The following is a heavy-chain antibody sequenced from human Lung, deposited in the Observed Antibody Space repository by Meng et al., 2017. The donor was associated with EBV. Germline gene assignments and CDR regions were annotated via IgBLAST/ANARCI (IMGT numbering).Heavy chain of an antibody. Sequence: QVQVVVFGGRRVQPGRSLRLSCAASGFTFSSYAMHWVRQAPGKGLEWVAVISYDGSNKYYADSVKGRFTISRDNSKNTLYLQMNSLRAEDTAVYYCARDFEWELPGYWGQGTLVTVSS. J-gene: IGHJ4*02. CDR1: GFTFSSYA. CDR3: ARDFEWELPGY. CDR2: ISYDGSNK. V-gene: IGHV3-30-3*01. D-gene: IGHD1-26*01.